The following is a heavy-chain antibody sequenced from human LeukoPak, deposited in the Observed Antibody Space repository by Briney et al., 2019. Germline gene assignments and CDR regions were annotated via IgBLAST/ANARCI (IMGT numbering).Heavy chain of an antibody. J-gene: IGHJ4*02. V-gene: IGHV1-2*02. CDR3: ARSPDSSGYYYVPAFDY. D-gene: IGHD3-22*01. CDR2: INPNSGGT. Sequence: ASVKVSCKAFGYTFTGYYMHWVRQAPGQGLEWMGWINPNSGGTNYAQKFQGRVTMTRDTSISTAYMELSRLRSDDTAVYYCARSPDSSGYYYVPAFDYWGQGTLVTVSS. CDR1: GYTFTGYY.